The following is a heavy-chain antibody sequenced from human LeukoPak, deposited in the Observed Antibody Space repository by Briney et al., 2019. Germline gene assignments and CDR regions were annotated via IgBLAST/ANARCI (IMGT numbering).Heavy chain of an antibody. V-gene: IGHV3-30-3*01. CDR3: ARGSVVLLWFGEPMPRDYYFDY. CDR1: GFTFSSYA. D-gene: IGHD3-10*01. Sequence: GGSLRLSCAASGFTFSSYAVHWVRQAPGKGLEWVAVISYDGNNKYYADSVKGRFTISRDNAKNSLYLQMNSLRAEDTAVYYCARGSVVLLWFGEPMPRDYYFDYWGQGTLVTVSS. J-gene: IGHJ4*02. CDR2: ISYDGNNK.